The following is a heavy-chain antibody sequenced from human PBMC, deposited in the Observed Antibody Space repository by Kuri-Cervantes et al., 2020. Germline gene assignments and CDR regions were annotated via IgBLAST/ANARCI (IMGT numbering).Heavy chain of an antibody. Sequence: ASVKVSCKASGYTFISYAMYWVRQAPGQSLEWMGWINAGNGNTKYSQKFQGRVTITRDTSASTVYMELSSLRSEDTAVYYCARAGGCGGLNPLHFDYWGQGTLVTVSS. J-gene: IGHJ4*02. CDR1: GYTFISYA. CDR2: INAGNGNT. D-gene: IGHD2-21*01. V-gene: IGHV1-3*01. CDR3: ARAGGCGGLNPLHFDY.